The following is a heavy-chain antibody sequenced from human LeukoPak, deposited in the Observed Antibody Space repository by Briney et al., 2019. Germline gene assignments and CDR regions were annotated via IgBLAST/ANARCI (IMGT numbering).Heavy chain of an antibody. CDR1: GGSISSSSYY. J-gene: IGHJ4*02. V-gene: IGHV4-39*01. D-gene: IGHD3-9*01. CDR2: SYYSGST. Sequence: PSGTLSLTCTVSGGSISSSSYYWGWIRQPPGKGLEWIGSSYYSGSTYYNPSLKSRVTISVDTSKNQFSLKLSSVTAADTAVYYCARHLSAYYDILTGYYNDYYFDYWGQGTLVTVSS. CDR3: ARHLSAYYDILTGYYNDYYFDY.